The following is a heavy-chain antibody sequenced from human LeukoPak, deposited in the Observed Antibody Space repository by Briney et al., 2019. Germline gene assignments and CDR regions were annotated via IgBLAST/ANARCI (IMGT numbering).Heavy chain of an antibody. V-gene: IGHV4-4*02. J-gene: IGHJ4*02. CDR1: GGSISSSNW. CDR3: ARGGAARRWFDY. Sequence: ASGTLSLTCAVSGGSISSSNWWSWVRQPAGKGLEWIGRIYTSGSTNYNPSLKSRVTMSVDTSKNQFSLKLSSVTAADTAVYYCARGGAARRWFDYWGQGTLVTVSS. CDR2: IYTSGST. D-gene: IGHD6-6*01.